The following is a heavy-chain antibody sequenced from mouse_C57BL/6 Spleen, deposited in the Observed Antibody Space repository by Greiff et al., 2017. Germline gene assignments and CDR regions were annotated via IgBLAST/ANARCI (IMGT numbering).Heavy chain of an antibody. J-gene: IGHJ3*01. V-gene: IGHV1-85*01. Sequence: VQLQESGPELVKPGASVKLSCKASGYTFTSYDINWVKQRPGLGLEWIGWIYPRDGSTKYNEKFKGKATLTVDTSSSTAYMELHSLTSEDSAVYFCASYDYDEGFAYWGQGTLVTVSA. CDR2: IYPRDGST. CDR3: ASYDYDEGFAY. CDR1: GYTFTSYD. D-gene: IGHD2-4*01.